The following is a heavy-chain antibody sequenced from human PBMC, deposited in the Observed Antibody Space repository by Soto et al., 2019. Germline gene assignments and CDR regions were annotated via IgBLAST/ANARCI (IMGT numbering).Heavy chain of an antibody. V-gene: IGHV3-74*01. J-gene: IGHJ4*02. D-gene: IGHD4-17*01. CDR2: ISTDGSST. CDR3: VRDKNGDYDF. CDR1: GFSFSNYW. Sequence: GGSLRLSCAASGFSFSNYWMHWVRQDPGKGLVWVSRISTDGSSTGYADSVSDRFTISRDNARNTLYLQMSSLRVEDTAMYYCVRDKNGDYDFWGQGTPVTVSS.